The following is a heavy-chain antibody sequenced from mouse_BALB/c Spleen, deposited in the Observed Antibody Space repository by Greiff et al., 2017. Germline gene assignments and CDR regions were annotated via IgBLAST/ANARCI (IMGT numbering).Heavy chain of an antibody. CDR1: GFTFNTYA. CDR2: IRSKSNNYAT. Sequence: EAGGGLVQPKGSLKLSCAASGFTFNTYAMNWVRQAPGKGLEWVARIRSKSNNYATYYADSVKDRFTISRDDSQSMLYLQMNNLKTEDTAMYYCVRHASSGYHFDYWGQGTTLTVSS. CDR3: VRHASSGYHFDY. V-gene: IGHV10-1*02. J-gene: IGHJ2*01. D-gene: IGHD3-1*01.